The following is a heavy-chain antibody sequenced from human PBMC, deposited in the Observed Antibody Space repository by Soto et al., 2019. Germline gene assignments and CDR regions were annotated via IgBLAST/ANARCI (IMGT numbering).Heavy chain of an antibody. V-gene: IGHV4-4*07. D-gene: IGHD3-10*01. Sequence: QVQLQESGPGLVKPSETLSLTCTVSGGSISSYYWSWIRQPAGKGLEWIGRIYTSGSTNYNPSLKSRVTMSVDTSKNQFSLKLSSVTAADTAVYYCARGARRGALNLYYYYYGMDVWGQGTTVTVSS. CDR2: IYTSGST. J-gene: IGHJ6*02. CDR1: GGSISSYY. CDR3: ARGARRGALNLYYYYYGMDV.